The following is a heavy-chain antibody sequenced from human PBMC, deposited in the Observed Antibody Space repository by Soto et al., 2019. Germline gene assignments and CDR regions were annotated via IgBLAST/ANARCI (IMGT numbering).Heavy chain of an antibody. Sequence: QVQLQESGPGLVKPSETLSPTCTVSGGSVSSGSYYWSWIRQPPGKGLEWIGYIYYSGSTNYNPSLKSRVTISVDTSKNQFSLKLSSVTAADTAVYYCARELIVVVPAAYNWFDPWGQGTLVTVSS. V-gene: IGHV4-61*01. J-gene: IGHJ5*02. CDR1: GGSVSSGSYY. CDR2: IYYSGST. CDR3: ARELIVVVPAAYNWFDP. D-gene: IGHD2-2*01.